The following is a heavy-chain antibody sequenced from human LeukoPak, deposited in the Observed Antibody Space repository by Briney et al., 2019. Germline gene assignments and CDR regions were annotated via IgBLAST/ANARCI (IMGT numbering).Heavy chain of an antibody. D-gene: IGHD6-19*01. V-gene: IGHV4-59*01. CDR1: GGSISSYY. Sequence: PSETLSLTCTVSGGSISSYYWSWIRQPPGKGLEWIGYIYYSGSTNYNPSLKSRVTISVDTSKNQFSLKLSSVTAADTAVYYCARARPGIAVAGTDFDYWGQGTLVTVSS. CDR2: IYYSGST. J-gene: IGHJ4*02. CDR3: ARARPGIAVAGTDFDY.